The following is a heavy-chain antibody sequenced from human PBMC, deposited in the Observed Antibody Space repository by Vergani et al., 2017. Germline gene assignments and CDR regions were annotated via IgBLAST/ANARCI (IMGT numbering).Heavy chain of an antibody. D-gene: IGHD3-9*01. V-gene: IGHV1-46*03. CDR2: INPSGGHT. Sequence: QVQVVQSGAEVKKSGASVKVSCKTSGYTFSNYYMHWVRQAPGQGLEWMGIINPSGGHTNYAQKFQGRVTMTRDTSTSTVYMELSSLRSEDTAIYYCARGDDGNLTCYRYWGQGSLVTVSA. CDR3: ARGDDGNLTCYRY. CDR1: GYTFSNYY. J-gene: IGHJ4*02.